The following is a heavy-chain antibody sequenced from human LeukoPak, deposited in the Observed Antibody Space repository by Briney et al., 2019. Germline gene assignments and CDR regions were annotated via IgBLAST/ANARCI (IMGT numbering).Heavy chain of an antibody. CDR2: ITDTGGRT. Sequence: RGSPRDSCAASGFTFTNYVMTWVRQAPGKGLEWVSCITDTGGRTDYANSVRGRFTISRDNSKNMLYLQMNSLRAEDTAVYYCAKDGEMPTVSRACYYFAYWPRGALVTVSS. CDR3: AKDGEMPTVSRACYYFAY. J-gene: IGHJ4*02. V-gene: IGHV3-23*01. D-gene: IGHD5-24*01. CDR1: GFTFTNYV.